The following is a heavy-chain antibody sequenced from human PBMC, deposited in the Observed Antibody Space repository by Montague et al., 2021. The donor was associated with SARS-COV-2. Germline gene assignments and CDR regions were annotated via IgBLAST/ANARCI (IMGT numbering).Heavy chain of an antibody. CDR3: AHRRGTMSGWSNSNH. V-gene: IGHV2-5*01. D-gene: IGHD6-19*01. CDR1: GFSLRSTGQS. Sequence: PALVKPTQTLMLTCTFSGFSLRSTGQSVGWIRQSPGKALEWLALISWNDDKRYSPSLKSRLTITKDTSNYQVVLTMTNMDPVDTGTHYCAHRRGTMSGWSNSNHWGQGTLVAVSS. J-gene: IGHJ5*02. CDR2: ISWNDDK.